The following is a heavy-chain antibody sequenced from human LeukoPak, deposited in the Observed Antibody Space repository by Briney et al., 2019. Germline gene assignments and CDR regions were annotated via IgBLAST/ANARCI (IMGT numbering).Heavy chain of an antibody. J-gene: IGHJ4*02. CDR2: IYYSGST. Sequence: SETLSLTCTVSGGSISSGGYYWSWIRQHPGKGLEWIGYIYYSGSTYYNPSLKSRVTISVDTSKNQFSLKLSSVTAADTAVYYCARGLRFLEWLTIDYWGQGTLVTVSS. V-gene: IGHV4-31*03. CDR1: GGSISSGGYY. D-gene: IGHD3-3*01. CDR3: ARGLRFLEWLTIDY.